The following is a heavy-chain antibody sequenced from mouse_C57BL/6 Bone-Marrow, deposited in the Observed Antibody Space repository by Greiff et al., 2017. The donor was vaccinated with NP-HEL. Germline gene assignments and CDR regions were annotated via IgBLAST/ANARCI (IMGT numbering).Heavy chain of an antibody. V-gene: IGHV8-8*01. CDR2: IWWDDDK. Sequence: QVTLKVCGPGILQPSQTLSLTCSFSGFSLSTFGMGVGWIRQPSGKGLEWLAHIWWDDDKYYNPALKSRPTISKDTSKNQVFLKIANVDTADTATYDGARIAYGSRWDGDYDMDYWGQGTAVTVSS. J-gene: IGHJ4*01. D-gene: IGHD1-1*01. CDR1: GFSLSTFGMG. CDR3: ARIAYGSRWDGDYDMDY.